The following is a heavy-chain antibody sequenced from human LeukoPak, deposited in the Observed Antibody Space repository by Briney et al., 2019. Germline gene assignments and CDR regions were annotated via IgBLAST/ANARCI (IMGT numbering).Heavy chain of an antibody. D-gene: IGHD1-26*01. CDR3: VKGGTNFDT. J-gene: IGHJ4*02. CDR2: ISSSGSTI. Sequence: GGSLRLSCAASGFTFSNYEMDWVRQAPGKGLEWVSYISSSGSTIYYADSVKGRFTISRDNAENSLYLQMNSLRTEDTAVYYCVKGGTNFDTWGQGTLVTVSS. CDR1: GFTFSNYE. V-gene: IGHV3-48*03.